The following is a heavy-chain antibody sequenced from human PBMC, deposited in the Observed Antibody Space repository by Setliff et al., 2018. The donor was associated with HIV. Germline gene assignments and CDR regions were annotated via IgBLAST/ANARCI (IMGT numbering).Heavy chain of an antibody. Sequence: PSETLSLTCNVSGGSMSGYFWTWIRQPAGKGLEWIGRIYTSGNTNYNPSLKSRLSMSIDTSKNHFSLRLTSVTAADTAVYYCARDLPELTGRSFDPWGQGIQVTVSS. CDR3: ARDLPELTGRSFDP. J-gene: IGHJ5*02. CDR2: IYTSGNT. CDR1: GGSMSGYF. V-gene: IGHV4-4*07. D-gene: IGHD7-27*01.